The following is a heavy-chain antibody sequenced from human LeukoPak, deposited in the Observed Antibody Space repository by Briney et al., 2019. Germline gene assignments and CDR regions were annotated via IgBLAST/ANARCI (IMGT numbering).Heavy chain of an antibody. J-gene: IGHJ4*02. CDR3: ARGPSIAGYYFDY. V-gene: IGHV3-21*01. D-gene: IGHD6-13*01. Sequence: ISSSSSYIYYADSVKGRFTISRDNAKNSLYLQLNSLRAEDTAVYYCARGPSIAGYYFDYWGQGTLVTVSS. CDR2: ISSSSSYI.